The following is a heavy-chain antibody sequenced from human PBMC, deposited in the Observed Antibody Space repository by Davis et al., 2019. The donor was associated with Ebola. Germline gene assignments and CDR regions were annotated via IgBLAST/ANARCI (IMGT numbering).Heavy chain of an antibody. CDR1: GGSISSSSYY. J-gene: IGHJ4*02. CDR3: ARGVGAFFY. V-gene: IGHV4-39*01. Sequence: GSLRLSCTVSGGSISSSSYYWGWIRQPPGKGLEWIGSIYYSGSTYFNPSLKSRVTISVDTSKNQFSLKLSSVTAADTAVYYCARGVGAFFYWGQGTLVTVSS. D-gene: IGHD1-26*01. CDR2: IYYSGST.